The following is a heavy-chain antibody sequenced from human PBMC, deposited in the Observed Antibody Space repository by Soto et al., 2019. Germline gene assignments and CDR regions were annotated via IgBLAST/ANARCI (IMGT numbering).Heavy chain of an antibody. V-gene: IGHV3-66*01. CDR1: GFTVSSNY. Sequence: EVQLVESGGGLVQPGGSLRLSCAASGFTVSSNYMSWVRQAPGKGLEWVSVIYSGGSTYYADSVKGRFTISRDNSKNTLSLQMNSLRDEDTAVYYCAREGYFDWLEDPPYYYYGMDVWGQGTTVTVSS. CDR2: IYSGGST. CDR3: AREGYFDWLEDPPYYYYGMDV. J-gene: IGHJ6*02. D-gene: IGHD3-9*01.